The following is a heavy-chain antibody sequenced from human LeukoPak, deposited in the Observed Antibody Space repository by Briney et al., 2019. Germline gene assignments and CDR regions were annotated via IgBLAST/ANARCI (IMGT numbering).Heavy chain of an antibody. J-gene: IGHJ4*02. D-gene: IGHD6-19*01. V-gene: IGHV3-21*01. Sequence: GGSLRLSCAASGFTFSSYSMNWVRQAPGKGLEWVSSISSSSSYIYYADSVKGRFSISRDNAENSLYLQMNSLRAEDTAVYYCARPRAVAGGGYDYWGQGTLVTVSS. CDR1: GFTFSSYS. CDR2: ISSSSSYI. CDR3: ARPRAVAGGGYDY.